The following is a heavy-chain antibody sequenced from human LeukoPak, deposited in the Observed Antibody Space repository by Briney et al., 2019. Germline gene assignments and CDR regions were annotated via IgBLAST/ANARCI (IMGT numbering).Heavy chain of an antibody. CDR3: ARGVYIAAAQYGD. Sequence: KPSETLSLTCTVSGGSISSYYWSWIRQPPGKGLEWIGYIYYSGTTNYNPSLKSRVTISVDTSKNQFSLKLSSVTAADTAVYYCARGVYIAAAQYGDWGQGTLVTVSS. CDR2: IYYSGTT. J-gene: IGHJ4*02. D-gene: IGHD6-13*01. V-gene: IGHV4-59*01. CDR1: GGSISSYY.